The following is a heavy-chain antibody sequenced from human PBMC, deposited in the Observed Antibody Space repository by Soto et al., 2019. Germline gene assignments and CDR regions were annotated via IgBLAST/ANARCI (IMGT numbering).Heavy chain of an antibody. D-gene: IGHD5-12*01. CDR1: VGSISSYY. CDR2: IYYSGST. V-gene: IGHV4-59*01. Sequence: SETLSLTCTFSVGSISSYYWSCIRQPPGKGLEWIGYIYYSGSTNYNPSLKSRVTISVDTSKNQFSLKLSSVTAADTAVYYCASKSGYDKDAFDIWGQGTMVSVSS. CDR3: ASKSGYDKDAFDI. J-gene: IGHJ3*02.